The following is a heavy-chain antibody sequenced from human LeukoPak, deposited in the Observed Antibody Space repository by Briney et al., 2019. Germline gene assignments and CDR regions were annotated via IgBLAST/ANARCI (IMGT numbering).Heavy chain of an antibody. CDR1: GGSISSYY. CDR2: IYYSGST. V-gene: IGHV4-59*08. Sequence: PSETLSLTCTVSGGSISSYYWSWIRQPPGKGLEWIGYIYYSGSTNYNPSLKSRVTISVDTSKNQFSLKLSSVTAADTAVYYCARHTGPYGSGGLRGQGTLVTVSS. J-gene: IGHJ4*02. D-gene: IGHD3-10*01. CDR3: ARHTGPYGSGGL.